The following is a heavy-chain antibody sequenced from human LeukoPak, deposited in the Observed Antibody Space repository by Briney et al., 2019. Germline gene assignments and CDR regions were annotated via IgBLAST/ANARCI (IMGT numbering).Heavy chain of an antibody. V-gene: IGHV3-53*01. Sequence: PGGSLRLSCAASGFTVSSNYMSWVRQAPGKGLEWVSAVSGTGTTYYADSVRGRFIISRDNSKNTLYLQMNSLRAEDTAAYYCAKLQGYFDYWGQGTLVTASS. CDR1: GFTVSSNY. J-gene: IGHJ4*02. CDR2: VSGTGTT. CDR3: AKLQGYFDY.